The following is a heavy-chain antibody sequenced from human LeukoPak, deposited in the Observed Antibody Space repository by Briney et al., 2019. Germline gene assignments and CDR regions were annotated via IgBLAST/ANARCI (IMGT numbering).Heavy chain of an antibody. V-gene: IGHV2-5*02. D-gene: IGHD3-10*01. J-gene: IGHJ4*02. Sequence: SGPTLVKPTQTLTLTCTFSGFSLNSTSVGVSWIRQPPGKALEWLAVIYWDDDEQYIPSLRSRLTITKDSSKNQVVLTLANLDPADSGTYFCARTRMVGFESWGQGTLVTVSS. CDR3: ARTRMVGFES. CDR1: GFSLNSTSVG. CDR2: IYWDDDE.